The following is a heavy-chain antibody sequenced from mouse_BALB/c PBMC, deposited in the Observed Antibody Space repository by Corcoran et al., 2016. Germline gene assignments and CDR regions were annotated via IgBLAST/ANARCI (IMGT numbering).Heavy chain of an antibody. J-gene: IGHJ2*01. CDR1: GYSFTGYS. V-gene: IGHV1S34*01. CDR2: IRCYNGAT. Sequence: LVKTGASVQISCKASGYSFTGYSMPWVKQSHGKSLEWIGYIRCYNGATSYNQKFKGKATFTVDTSSSTAYMQFNSLTSVDSAVYYCAREGNNYVDYWGQGTTSTVSS. CDR3: AREGNNYVDY.